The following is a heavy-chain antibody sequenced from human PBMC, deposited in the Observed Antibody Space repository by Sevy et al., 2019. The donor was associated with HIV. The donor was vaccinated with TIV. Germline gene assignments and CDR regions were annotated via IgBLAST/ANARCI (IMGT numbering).Heavy chain of an antibody. CDR1: GYTLTELS. CDR2: FDPEDGET. CDR3: ETESAAPGGVRGVIDYYYYDLDV. D-gene: IGHD3-10*01. V-gene: IGHV1-24*01. Sequence: ASVKVSCKVSGYTLTELSMHWVRQAPGKGLEWMGGFDPEDGETIYAQKFQGRVTMTEDTSTDTAYMEVSSLRSEDTAVYYCETESAAPGGVRGVIDYYYYDLDVWGQGTTVTVSS. J-gene: IGHJ6*02.